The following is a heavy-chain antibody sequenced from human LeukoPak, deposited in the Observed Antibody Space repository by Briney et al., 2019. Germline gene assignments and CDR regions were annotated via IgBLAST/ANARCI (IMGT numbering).Heavy chain of an antibody. CDR2: IDHSGNT. CDR1: GGSFSGYY. CDR3: ARRRSSGWYYFDY. V-gene: IGHV4-34*01. Sequence: SETLSLTCAVFGGSFSGYYWSWIRQPPGKGLEWIGEIDHSGNTNYNPSMKSRVTMSVDTSKSQLSLEVTSVTAADTAVYYCARRRSSGWYYFDYWGQGTLVTVSS. D-gene: IGHD6-19*01. J-gene: IGHJ4*02.